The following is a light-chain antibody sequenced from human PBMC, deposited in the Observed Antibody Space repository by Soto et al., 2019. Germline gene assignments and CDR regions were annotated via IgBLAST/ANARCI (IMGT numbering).Light chain of an antibody. CDR2: DAS. V-gene: IGKV3-11*01. Sequence: SVLTQSPVTLALSPGESAVLSRRASQSVSTSLAWYQHKPGQAPRLFIYDASKRAPGIPARFTGSGSGTDFTLTISSLEPEDIAVYYCQVRDVWPSFGQGTKVDIK. CDR3: QVRDVWPS. J-gene: IGKJ1*01. CDR1: QSVSTS.